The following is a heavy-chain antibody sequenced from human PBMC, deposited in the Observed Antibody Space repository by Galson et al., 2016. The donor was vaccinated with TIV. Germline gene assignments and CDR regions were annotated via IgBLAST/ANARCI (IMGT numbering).Heavy chain of an antibody. CDR2: MNPNSGNT. V-gene: IGHV1-8*02. J-gene: IGHJ4*02. D-gene: IGHD4-17*01. CDR1: GYTFTSYD. Sequence: SVKVSCKASGYTFTSYDINWVRQATGQGLEWMGWMNPNSGNTGYAHKFRGRVTMTRNTSVRTAYMELSSLRSEDTAVYYYARSGDYGDYWGQGTLVAVSS. CDR3: ARSGDYGDY.